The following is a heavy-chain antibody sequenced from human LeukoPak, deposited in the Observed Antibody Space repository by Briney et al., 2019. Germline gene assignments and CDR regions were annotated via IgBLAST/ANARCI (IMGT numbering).Heavy chain of an antibody. J-gene: IGHJ5*02. Sequence: ASVKVSCKASGYTFTSYGISWVRQAPGQGLEWMGWMNPNSGNTGYAQKFQGRVTMTRNTSISTAYMELSSLRSEDTAVYYCARVIVVVPAAIILDPWGQGTLVTVSS. CDR2: MNPNSGNT. CDR1: GYTFTSYG. CDR3: ARVIVVVPAAIILDP. V-gene: IGHV1-8*02. D-gene: IGHD2-2*02.